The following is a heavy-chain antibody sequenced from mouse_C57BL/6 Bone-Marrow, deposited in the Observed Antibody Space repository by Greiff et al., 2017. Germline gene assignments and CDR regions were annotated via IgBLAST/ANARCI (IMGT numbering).Heavy chain of an antibody. V-gene: IGHV14-4*01. CDR2: IDPENGDT. Sequence: VQLQQSGAELVRPGASVKLSCTASGFNIKDDYMHWVKQRPEQGLEWIGWIDPENGDTEYASKFQGKATITADTSSNTAYLQLSSLTSEDTAVYYCTVYYDYDDEGDYGGQGTTLTVSS. CDR1: GFNIKDDY. J-gene: IGHJ2*01. D-gene: IGHD2-4*01. CDR3: TVYYDYDDEGDY.